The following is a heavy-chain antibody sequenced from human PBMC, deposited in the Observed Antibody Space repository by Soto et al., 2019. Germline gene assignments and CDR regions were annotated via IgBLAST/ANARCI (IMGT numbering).Heavy chain of an antibody. D-gene: IGHD1-26*01. J-gene: IGHJ4*02. CDR1: GFTFSSYG. CDR2: ISYDGSNK. Sequence: QVQLVESGGGAVQPGRSLRLSCEASGFTFSSYGMLWVRQAPGKGLEWVTIISYDGSNKYYADSVKGRFTISRDNSKNTLYLQMNSLRAEDTAVYYCARDAQWELLGGVDYWGQGTLVTVSS. V-gene: IGHV3-33*08. CDR3: ARDAQWELLGGVDY.